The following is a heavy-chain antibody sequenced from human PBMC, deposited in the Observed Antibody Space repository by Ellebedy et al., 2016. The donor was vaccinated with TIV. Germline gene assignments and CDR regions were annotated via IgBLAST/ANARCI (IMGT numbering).Heavy chain of an antibody. CDR2: IDYSGVT. CDR3: ARDGVDGMDV. CDR1: GGSVRGYY. Sequence: PSETLSLTCAVSGGSVRGYYWTWIRQSPGKGLEWIGHIDYSGVTKYNPSLKSQVTISLDRSKNQLSLKLRFASAADTAVYYCARDGVDGMDVWGQGTTAAVSS. J-gene: IGHJ6*02. D-gene: IGHD2-15*01. V-gene: IGHV4-59*02.